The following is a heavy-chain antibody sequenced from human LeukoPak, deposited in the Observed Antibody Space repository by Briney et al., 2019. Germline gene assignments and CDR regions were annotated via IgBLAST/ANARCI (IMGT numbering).Heavy chain of an antibody. CDR1: GFTFSSYA. J-gene: IGHJ4*02. V-gene: IGHV3-23*01. CDR3: ATSGLGHYYFDY. Sequence: PGGSLRLSCAASGFTFSSYAMSWVRQAPGKGLEWVSAISGSGGSTYYADSVKGRFTISRDNSKNTLYLQMNSLRAEDTAVYYCATSGLGHYYFDYWGQGSLVTVSS. CDR2: ISGSGGST. D-gene: IGHD3-10*01.